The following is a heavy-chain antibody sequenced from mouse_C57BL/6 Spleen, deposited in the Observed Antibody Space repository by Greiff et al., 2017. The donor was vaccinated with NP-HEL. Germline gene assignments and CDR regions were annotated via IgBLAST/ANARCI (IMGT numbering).Heavy chain of an antibody. CDR1: GYTFTSSW. Sequence: QVQLPQSGAELVKPGASVKLSCKASGYTFTSSWMHWVKQRPGQGLGWIGMIHPNSGSTTYNEKFKSTATLTVDKSSSTAYMQPSSLTSEDSAVYYCASSGYGSSYCFAYWGQGTLVTVSA. V-gene: IGHV1-64*01. CDR2: IHPNSGST. J-gene: IGHJ3*01. CDR3: ASSGYGSSYCFAY. D-gene: IGHD1-1*01.